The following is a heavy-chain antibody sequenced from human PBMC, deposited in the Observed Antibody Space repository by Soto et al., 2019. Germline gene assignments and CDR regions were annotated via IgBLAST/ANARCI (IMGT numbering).Heavy chain of an antibody. Sequence: PGGSLRLSCAASGFTFDDYGMSWVRQAPGKGLEWVSGINWNGGSTGYADSVKGRVTISRDNAKNSLYLQMNSLRAEDTALYHCARGYYYYMDAWGKGTTVTVSS. V-gene: IGHV3-20*01. J-gene: IGHJ6*03. CDR1: GFTFDDYG. CDR2: INWNGGST. CDR3: ARGYYYYMDA.